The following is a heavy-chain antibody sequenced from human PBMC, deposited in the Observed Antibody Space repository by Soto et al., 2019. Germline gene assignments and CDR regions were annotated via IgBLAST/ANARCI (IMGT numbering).Heavy chain of an antibody. CDR3: ARPIGNSSPYYYYFGMDV. V-gene: IGHV3-23*01. D-gene: IGHD6-6*01. J-gene: IGHJ6*02. Sequence: EVQLLESGGDLVQPGGSLRLSCAASGFTFSSYAMTWVRQGPGKGLEWVSSLSGNGGSTYYADSVKGRFTISRDNAKNTPYLQMNSLRADDTAVYYCARPIGNSSPYYYYFGMDVWGQGTTVTVSS. CDR1: GFTFSSYA. CDR2: LSGNGGST.